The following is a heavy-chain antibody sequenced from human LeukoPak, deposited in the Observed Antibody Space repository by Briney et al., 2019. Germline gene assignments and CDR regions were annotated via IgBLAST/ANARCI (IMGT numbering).Heavy chain of an antibody. V-gene: IGHV3-7*05. CDR1: GFTFSSSW. Sequence: GGSLTLSCAASGFTFSSSWMKWVRQALGKGLESVAVIKEDGSEKYYVDSVKGRFAISRDNAKNSLYLQMNNVRAEDTAVYFCAANTQSGYWGQGALVTVSS. CDR2: IKEDGSEK. D-gene: IGHD3-16*01. CDR3: AANTQSGY. J-gene: IGHJ4*02.